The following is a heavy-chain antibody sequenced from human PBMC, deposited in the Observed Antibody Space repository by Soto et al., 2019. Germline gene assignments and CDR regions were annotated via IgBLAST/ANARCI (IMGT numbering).Heavy chain of an antibody. Sequence: SETLSLTCAVYGGSFSGYYWSWIRQPPGKGLEWIGEINHSGSTNYNPSLKRRVTISVDTSKNQFSLKLSSVTAADTAVYYCARSITMIVVGITKRNKMYNSFEPWGQGTLVTVSS. J-gene: IGHJ5*02. CDR2: INHSGST. CDR3: ARSITMIVVGITKRNKMYNSFEP. V-gene: IGHV4-34*01. CDR1: GGSFSGYY. D-gene: IGHD3-22*01.